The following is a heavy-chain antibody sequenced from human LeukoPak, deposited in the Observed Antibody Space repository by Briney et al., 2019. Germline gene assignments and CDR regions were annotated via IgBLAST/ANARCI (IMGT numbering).Heavy chain of an antibody. V-gene: IGHV4-39*01. CDR2: IYYSGSA. CDR1: GGSISGTTYY. D-gene: IGHD6-19*01. J-gene: IGHJ4*02. CDR3: ARHGLASEQWMPHYFDY. Sequence: PSETLSLTCSVSGGSISGTTYYWGWIRQPPGKGLEWIGSIYYSGSADYNPSLQSRVAMSVDTSKNQFSLKLSSVTAADTAVYYCARHGLASEQWMPHYFDYWGQGTLVTVSS.